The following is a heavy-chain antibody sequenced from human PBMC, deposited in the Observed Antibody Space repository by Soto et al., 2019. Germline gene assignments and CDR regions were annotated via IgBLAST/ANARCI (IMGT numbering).Heavy chain of an antibody. Sequence: EVQLVESGGGLSQPGGSLRLSCAASGFTVSNNYMSWVRQAPGKGLEWVSVIYSGGSIHYADSVKGRFTISRDNSKNTLYLQMNSLRTEDTAVYYCARGQPSFGDDSGDPFSYWGQGTLGTVSS. D-gene: IGHD3-22*01. CDR1: GFTVSNNY. CDR3: ARGQPSFGDDSGDPFSY. V-gene: IGHV3-53*01. J-gene: IGHJ4*02. CDR2: IYSGGSI.